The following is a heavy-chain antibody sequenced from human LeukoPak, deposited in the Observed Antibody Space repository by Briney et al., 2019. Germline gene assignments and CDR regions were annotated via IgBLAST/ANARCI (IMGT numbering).Heavy chain of an antibody. Sequence: GGSLRLSCAASGFTFSSYGMHWVRQAPGKGLEWVAVISYDGSNKYYADSVKGRFTISRDNSKNTLYLQMNSLRAEDTAVYYCARDIDVVVPAASESVRGYGMDVWGQGTTVTVSS. CDR3: ARDIDVVVPAASESVRGYGMDV. CDR1: GFTFSSYG. V-gene: IGHV3-30*03. CDR2: ISYDGSNK. J-gene: IGHJ6*02. D-gene: IGHD2-2*01.